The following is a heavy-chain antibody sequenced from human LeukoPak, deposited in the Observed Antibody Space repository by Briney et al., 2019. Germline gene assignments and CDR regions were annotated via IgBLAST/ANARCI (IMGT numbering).Heavy chain of an antibody. CDR3: ARGAALFDIVVVPAAIPFDY. D-gene: IGHD2-2*01. CDR2: INPNSGGT. CDR1: GYTFTGYY. J-gene: IGHJ4*02. Sequence: ASVKVSCKASGYTFTGYYMHWGRQAPGQGLEWMGWINPNSGGTNYAQKFQGWVTMTRDTSISTAYMELSRLRSDDTAVYYCARGAALFDIVVVPAAIPFDYWGQGTLVTVSS. V-gene: IGHV1-2*04.